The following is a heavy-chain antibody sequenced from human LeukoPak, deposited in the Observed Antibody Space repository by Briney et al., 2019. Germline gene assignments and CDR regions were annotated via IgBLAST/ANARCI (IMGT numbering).Heavy chain of an antibody. Sequence: GGSLRLSCAASGFTFSSYGMHWVRQAPGKVREWVAFIRYDGSNKYYADSVKGRFTISRDNAKNSLYMQMNSLRAEDTAVYYCAIGYCSSTSCSRSYYYYYYMDVWGKGTTVTVSS. D-gene: IGHD2-2*01. CDR2: IRYDGSNK. J-gene: IGHJ6*03. CDR1: GFTFSSYG. CDR3: AIGYCSSTSCSRSYYYYYYMDV. V-gene: IGHV3-30*02.